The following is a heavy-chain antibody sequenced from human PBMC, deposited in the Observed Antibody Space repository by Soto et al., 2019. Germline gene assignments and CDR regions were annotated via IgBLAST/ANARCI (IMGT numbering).Heavy chain of an antibody. Sequence: GGSLKISCKGSGYSFAGYWITWVRQKPGKGLEWMGRIDPSDSQTYYSPSFRGHVTISVTKSITTVFLQWSSLRASDTAMYYCARQIYDADTGPNFGYYFDSCGQGNTVSVCS. CDR3: ARQIYDADTGPNFGYYFDS. CDR1: GYSFAGYW. J-gene: IGHJ4*02. D-gene: IGHD5-18*01. V-gene: IGHV5-10-1*01. CDR2: IDPSDSQT.